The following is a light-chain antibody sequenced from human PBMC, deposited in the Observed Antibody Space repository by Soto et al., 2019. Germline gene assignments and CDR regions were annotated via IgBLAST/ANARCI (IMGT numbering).Light chain of an antibody. J-gene: IGLJ3*02. CDR2: EVT. CDR3: SSHAGIINVV. V-gene: IGLV2-8*01. CDR1: SSDVGGYNY. Sequence: SALTQPPSASGSPGQSVTISCTGTSSDVGGYNYVSWYQQHPGKAPKLIIYEVTKRPSGVPDRFSGSKSGNTASLTVSGLLAEDEAGYYCSSHAGIINVVFGGGTKLTVL.